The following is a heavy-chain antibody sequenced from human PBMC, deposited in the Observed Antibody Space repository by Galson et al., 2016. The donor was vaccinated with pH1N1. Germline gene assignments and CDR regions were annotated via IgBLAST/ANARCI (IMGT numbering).Heavy chain of an antibody. CDR1: GFTFSSYW. CDR2: IKQDGSEK. CDR3: VKHFSGPEY. D-gene: IGHD2-15*01. Sequence: SLRLSCAASGFTFSSYWMSWVRQAPGKGLEWVANIKQDGSEKHYVDSVKGRFTISRGNAKDSLYLQMNNLRAEDTAAYYCVKHFSGPEYLGQGARVTVSS. J-gene: IGHJ4*02. V-gene: IGHV3-7*01.